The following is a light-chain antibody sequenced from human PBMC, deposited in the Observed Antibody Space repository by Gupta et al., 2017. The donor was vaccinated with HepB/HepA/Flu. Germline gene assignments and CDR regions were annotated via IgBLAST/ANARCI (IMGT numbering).Light chain of an antibody. CDR1: QFISNR. CDR3: QQANSFPIT. V-gene: IGKV1-12*01. Sequence: DIQVTQSPSSLSASVGDRVTITCRASQFISNRLAWYQQKPGEAPRLLISAASTLQSGVPSRFSGSGSGTDFTLTISILQPEDFATYYCQQANSFPITFGQGTRLEIK. CDR2: AAS. J-gene: IGKJ5*01.